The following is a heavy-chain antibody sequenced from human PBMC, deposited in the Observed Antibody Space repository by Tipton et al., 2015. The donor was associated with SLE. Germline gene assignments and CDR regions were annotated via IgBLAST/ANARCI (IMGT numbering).Heavy chain of an antibody. J-gene: IGHJ3*02. V-gene: IGHV4-39*07. D-gene: IGHD1-26*01. CDR2: IYYSGST. CDR3: ARDEGGGSHAFDI. CDR1: GGSISSSSYY. Sequence: VKPSETLSLTCTVSGGSISSSSYYLGWIRQPPGKGLEWIGSIYYSGSTYYNPSLKSRVTISVDTSKNQFSLKLSSVTAADTAVYYCARDEGGGSHAFDIWGQGTMVTVSS.